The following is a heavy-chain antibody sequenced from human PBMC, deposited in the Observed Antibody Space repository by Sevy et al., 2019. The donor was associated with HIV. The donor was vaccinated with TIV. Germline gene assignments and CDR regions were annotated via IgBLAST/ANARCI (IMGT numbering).Heavy chain of an antibody. CDR2: IYTSGST. V-gene: IGHV4-4*07. CDR3: ARGPHYYDSSGYYFEYFQH. J-gene: IGHJ1*01. Sequence: SETLSLTCTVSGGSISSYYWSWIRQPAGKGLEWIGRIYTSGSTNYNPSLKSRVTMSVDTSKNQFSLKLSSVTAADTAVYYCARGPHYYDSSGYYFEYFQHWGRGTLVTVSS. CDR1: GGSISSYY. D-gene: IGHD3-22*01.